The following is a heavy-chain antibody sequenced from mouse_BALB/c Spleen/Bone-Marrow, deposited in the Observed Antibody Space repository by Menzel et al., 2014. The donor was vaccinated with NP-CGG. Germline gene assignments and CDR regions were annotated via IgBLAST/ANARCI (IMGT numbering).Heavy chain of an antibody. D-gene: IGHD1-1*01. CDR3: TRSYGSSYEYYFDY. V-gene: IGHV1-69*02. Sequence: VQLQQSGAELVRPGASVKLSCEASGYTFTSYWINWVKQRPGQGLEWIGNIHPSDSYTDYNQKFKDKATLTVDKSSSTAYMQLSSPTSEDSAVYYCTRSYGSSYEYYFDYWGQGTTLTVSS. CDR1: GYTFTSYW. CDR2: IHPSDSYT. J-gene: IGHJ2*01.